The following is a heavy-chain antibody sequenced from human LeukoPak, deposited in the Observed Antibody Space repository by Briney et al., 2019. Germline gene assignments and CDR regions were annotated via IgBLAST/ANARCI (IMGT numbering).Heavy chain of an antibody. V-gene: IGHV1-69*13. Sequence: ASVKVSCKASGGTFSSHAISWVRQAPGQGLEWMGGIIPIFGTANYAQKFQGRVTITADESTSTAYMELSSLRSEGTAVYYCAREDTAMAGAERYWGQGTLVTVSS. D-gene: IGHD5-18*01. J-gene: IGHJ4*02. CDR1: GGTFSSHA. CDR2: IIPIFGTA. CDR3: AREDTAMAGAERY.